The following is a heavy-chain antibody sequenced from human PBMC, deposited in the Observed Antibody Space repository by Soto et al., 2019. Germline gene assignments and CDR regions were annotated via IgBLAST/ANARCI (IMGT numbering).Heavy chain of an antibody. CDR2: IYYSGST. CDR1: GGSISSDGNY. D-gene: IGHD3-10*01. Sequence: QVQLQESGPGLVKSSQTLSLTCTVSGGSISSDGNYWSWIRQHPGKGLEWIGYIYYSGSTYYNPSLTSRVTILVDTSKNQFSLKLNSVTAADTAVYYCARARMVRGIIYYYGMDVWGQGTTVTVSS. CDR3: ARARMVRGIIYYYGMDV. J-gene: IGHJ6*02. V-gene: IGHV4-31*03.